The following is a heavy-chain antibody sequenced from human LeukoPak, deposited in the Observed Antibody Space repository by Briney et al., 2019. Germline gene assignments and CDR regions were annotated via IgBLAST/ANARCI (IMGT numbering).Heavy chain of an antibody. V-gene: IGHV3-7*01. J-gene: IGHJ5*02. CDR2: IKQDGSEK. Sequence: GGSLRLSCAASGFSFSSTWMSWLRQAPGKGLEWVANIKQDGSEKSYLDSVKGRFTISRDNAKNSLYLQMNSLRVEDTAVYYCARYRYCGARSCYDLNWFDPWGQGTLVTVSS. CDR1: GFSFSSTW. D-gene: IGHD2-15*01. CDR3: ARYRYCGARSCYDLNWFDP.